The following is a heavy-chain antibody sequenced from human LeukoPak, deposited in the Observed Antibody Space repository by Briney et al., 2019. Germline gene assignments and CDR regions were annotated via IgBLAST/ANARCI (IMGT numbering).Heavy chain of an antibody. V-gene: IGHV4-34*01. CDR1: GGSFSGYY. CDR2: INHSGST. D-gene: IGHD5-24*01. J-gene: IGHJ2*01. Sequence: SETLSLTCAVYGGSFSGYYWSWIRQPPGKGLEWIGEINHSGSTNYNPSLKSRVTILVDTSKNQFSLKLSSVTAADTAVYYCARGRRDGYSGPWYFDLWGRGTLITVSS. CDR3: ARGRRDGYSGPWYFDL.